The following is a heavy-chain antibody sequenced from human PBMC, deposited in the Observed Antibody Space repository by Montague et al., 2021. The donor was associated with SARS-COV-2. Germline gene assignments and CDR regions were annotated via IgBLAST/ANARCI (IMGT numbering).Heavy chain of an antibody. CDR1: GFSLRTAGTG. V-gene: IGHV2-70*11. Sequence: PALVKPTQTLTLTCTFSGFSLRTAGTGVSWIRQPPGKAPQWLARIDWDGDKYYSRTLETRVSISTDTAKTQVVLTMTNVDPMDTATYYCARLSGVAPRCYYEGMDAWGQGTAVTVSS. CDR3: ARLSGVAPRCYYEGMDA. CDR2: IDWDGDK. D-gene: IGHD7-27*01. J-gene: IGHJ6*02.